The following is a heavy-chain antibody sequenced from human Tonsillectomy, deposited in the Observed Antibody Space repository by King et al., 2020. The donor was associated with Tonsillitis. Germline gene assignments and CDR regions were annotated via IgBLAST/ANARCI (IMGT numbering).Heavy chain of an antibody. J-gene: IGHJ5*02. CDR1: GYSISSGYY. CDR2: VYHSGST. V-gene: IGHV4-38-2*02. D-gene: IGHD3-16*01. CDR3: ARLRISSSRLGGWFDP. Sequence: VQLQESGPGLVKPSETLSLTCTVSGYSISSGYYWAWIRQPPGKGLEWIGIVYHSGSTYYNPSLKSRVTISVDTSKNQFSLKLTSVTAADTAVYYCARLRISSSRLGGWFDPWGQGTLVTVSS.